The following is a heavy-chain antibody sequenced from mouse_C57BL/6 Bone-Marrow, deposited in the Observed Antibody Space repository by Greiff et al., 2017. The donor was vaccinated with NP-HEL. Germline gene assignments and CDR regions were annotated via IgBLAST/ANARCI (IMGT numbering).Heavy chain of an antibody. CDR1: GYTFTSYW. V-gene: IGHV1-55*01. D-gene: IGHD3-2*02. Sequence: QVQLQQPGAELVKPGASVKMSCKASGYTFTSYWITWVKQRPGQGLEWIGDIYPGSGSTNYNEKFKSKATLTVDTSSSTAYMQLSSLTSEDSAVYYCARSLDSSGRPSYWYFDVWGTGTTVTVSS. J-gene: IGHJ1*03. CDR3: ARSLDSSGRPSYWYFDV. CDR2: IYPGSGST.